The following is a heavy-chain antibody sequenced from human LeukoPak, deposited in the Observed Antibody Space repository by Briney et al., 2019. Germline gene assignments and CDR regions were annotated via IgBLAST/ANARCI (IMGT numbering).Heavy chain of an antibody. CDR1: GYTFTSYG. J-gene: IGHJ5*02. Sequence: APVKVSCKASGYTFTSYGISWVRQAPGQGLEWMGRINPNSGGTDYAQNFRGRVTLTRDTSISTAYMDLTRLRSDDTAVYYCASDQAGSVNSFDPWGQGTLVTVSS. CDR2: INPNSGGT. V-gene: IGHV1-2*06. CDR3: ASDQAGSVNSFDP.